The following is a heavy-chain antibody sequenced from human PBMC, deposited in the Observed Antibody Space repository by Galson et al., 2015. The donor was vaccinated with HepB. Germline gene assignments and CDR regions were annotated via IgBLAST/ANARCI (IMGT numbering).Heavy chain of an antibody. CDR3: ARDGCSSTSCYAGRWNYYYGMDV. Sequence: SLRLSCAASGFTFGDYAMSWFRQAPGKGLEWVSSISSSSSYIYYADSVKGRFTISRDNAKNSLYLQMNSLRAEDTAVYYCARDGCSSTSCYAGRWNYYYGMDVWGQGTTVAVSS. V-gene: IGHV3-21*01. CDR1: GFTFGDYA. D-gene: IGHD2-2*01. CDR2: ISSSSSYI. J-gene: IGHJ6*02.